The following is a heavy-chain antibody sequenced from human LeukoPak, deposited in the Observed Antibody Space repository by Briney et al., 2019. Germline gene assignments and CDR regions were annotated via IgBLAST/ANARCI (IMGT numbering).Heavy chain of an antibody. V-gene: IGHV3-74*01. Sequence: GGSLRLSCAASGFTLSSYWVHWVRQAPGTGLVWVSRINSDGSSTSYADSVKGRFTISRDNATNTLYLQMNSLRAEDTAVYYCARGKRGYSYGFDYWGQGTLVTVSS. J-gene: IGHJ4*02. D-gene: IGHD5-18*01. CDR3: ARGKRGYSYGFDY. CDR1: GFTLSSYW. CDR2: INSDGSST.